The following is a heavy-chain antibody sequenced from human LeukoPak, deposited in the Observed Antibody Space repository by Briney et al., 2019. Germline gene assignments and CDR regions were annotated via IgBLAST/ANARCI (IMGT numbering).Heavy chain of an antibody. V-gene: IGHV1-18*01. D-gene: IGHD4-23*01. CDR3: ARDHAAGWELPLNWFDP. CDR2: ISTYNGHT. J-gene: IGHJ5*02. CDR1: GYTFTNYG. Sequence: ASVKVSCKASGYTFTNYGINWVRQAPGQGPEWMGWISTYNGHTNYAQKLQGRVTMTTDTSTSTAYMELRSLRSDDTAVYYCARDHAAGWELPLNWFDPWGQGTLVTVSS.